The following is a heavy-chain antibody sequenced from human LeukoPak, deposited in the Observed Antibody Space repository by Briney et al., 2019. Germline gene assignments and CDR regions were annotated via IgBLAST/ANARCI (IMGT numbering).Heavy chain of an antibody. CDR3: TTLGYHLDS. V-gene: IGHV3-48*03. CDR1: GFDFGAYE. Sequence: GGSLRLSCAASGFDFGAYEMNWVRQAPGKGLEWVAYFAGSDTTKYYADSVRGRFTISGDNAKKSLYLQMNSLRAEDTALYYCTTLGYHLDSWGQGTLVTVSS. D-gene: IGHD3-22*01. CDR2: FAGSDTTK. J-gene: IGHJ4*02.